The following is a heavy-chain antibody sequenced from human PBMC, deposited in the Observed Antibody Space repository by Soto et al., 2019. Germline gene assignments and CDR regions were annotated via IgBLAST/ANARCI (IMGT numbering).Heavy chain of an antibody. D-gene: IGHD3-22*01. CDR3: ARDLGYYDSSGYFDY. Sequence: GGSLRLSCAASGFTFSDYYMSWIRQAPGKGLEWVSYISSSGSIIYYADSVKGRFTISRDNAKNSLYLQMNSLRAEDTAVYYCARDLGYYDSSGYFDYWGQGTLVTVSS. CDR2: ISSSGSII. CDR1: GFTFSDYY. J-gene: IGHJ4*02. V-gene: IGHV3-11*01.